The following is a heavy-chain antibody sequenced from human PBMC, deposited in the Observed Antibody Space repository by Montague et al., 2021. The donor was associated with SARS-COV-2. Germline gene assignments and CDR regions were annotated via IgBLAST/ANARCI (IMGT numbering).Heavy chain of an antibody. V-gene: IGHV4-59*08. Sequence: SETLSLTCSVSGGSISSSYWSWIRQPPGKELEWIGYIYHYGSAKYNPSPKSRVTISVDTSKNQFSLKLSSVTAVDTAVYYCARHPNWDWYYFDYWGQGTLVTVSS. D-gene: IGHD7-27*01. CDR2: IYHYGSA. CDR1: GGSISSSY. CDR3: ARHPNWDWYYFDY. J-gene: IGHJ4*02.